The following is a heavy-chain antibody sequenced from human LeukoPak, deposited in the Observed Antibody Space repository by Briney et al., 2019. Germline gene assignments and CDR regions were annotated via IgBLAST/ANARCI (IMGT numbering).Heavy chain of an antibody. J-gene: IGHJ4*02. CDR2: IRGKTDGETT. V-gene: IGHV3-15*01. CDR1: GFAFNNAW. CDR3: ILAAAGPAY. D-gene: IGHD6-13*01. Sequence: PGGSLRLSCAASGFAFNNAWMTWVRQAPGKGLEWVGRIRGKTDGETTDYAAPVQGRFTISRGDSKDTLYLQMNSLKTEDTAVYYCILAAAGPAYWGQGTLVTVSS.